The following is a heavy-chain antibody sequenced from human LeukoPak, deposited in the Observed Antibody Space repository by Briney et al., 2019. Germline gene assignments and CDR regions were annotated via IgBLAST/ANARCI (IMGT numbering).Heavy chain of an antibody. D-gene: IGHD1-1*01. Sequence: SETLSLTCTVSGESISGFYWNWIRQPPGKGLEWIGYIYYSGSTNYNPSLKSRVTISIDTSKNQFSLKLSSVTAADTAVYYCARSFTDNSFFENWGQGTLVTVSS. CDR2: IYYSGST. CDR1: GESISGFY. V-gene: IGHV4-59*08. J-gene: IGHJ4*02. CDR3: ARSFTDNSFFEN.